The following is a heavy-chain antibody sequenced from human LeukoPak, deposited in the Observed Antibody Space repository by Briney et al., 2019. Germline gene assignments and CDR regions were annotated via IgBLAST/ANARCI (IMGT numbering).Heavy chain of an antibody. CDR3: GSLGGRIAAAGLDY. Sequence: ASVKVSCKASGYTFTSYGISWVRQAPGQGLEWMGWISAYNGNTNYAQKLQGRVTITADKSTSTAYMELSSLRSEDTAVYYCGSLGGRIAAAGLDYWGQGTLVTVSS. CDR1: GYTFTSYG. CDR2: ISAYNGNT. J-gene: IGHJ4*02. D-gene: IGHD6-13*01. V-gene: IGHV1-18*01.